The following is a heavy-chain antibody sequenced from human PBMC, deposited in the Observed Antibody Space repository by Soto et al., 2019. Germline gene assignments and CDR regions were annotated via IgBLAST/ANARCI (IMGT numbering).Heavy chain of an antibody. CDR1: GFTVSSNY. D-gene: IGHD4-4*01. V-gene: IGHV3-66*01. CDR3: ARAPVPTNLDY. Sequence: GGSLRLSCAASGFTVSSNYMSWVRQALGKGLEWVSVIYSGGSTYYADSVKGRFTISRDNSKNTLYLQMNSLRAEDTAVYYCARAPVPTNLDYWGQGTLVTVSS. CDR2: IYSGGST. J-gene: IGHJ4*02.